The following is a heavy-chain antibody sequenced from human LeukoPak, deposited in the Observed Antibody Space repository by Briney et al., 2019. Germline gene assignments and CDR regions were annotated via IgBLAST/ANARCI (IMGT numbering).Heavy chain of an antibody. J-gene: IGHJ4*02. Sequence: PSETLSLTCTVSGGSISSYYWSWIRQPPGKGLEWIGEINHSGSTNYNPSLKSRVTISVDTSKNQFSLKLSSVTAADTAVYYCARDRSAAAGNLDYWGQGTLVTVSS. CDR2: INHSGST. V-gene: IGHV4-34*01. D-gene: IGHD6-13*01. CDR1: GGSISSYY. CDR3: ARDRSAAAGNLDY.